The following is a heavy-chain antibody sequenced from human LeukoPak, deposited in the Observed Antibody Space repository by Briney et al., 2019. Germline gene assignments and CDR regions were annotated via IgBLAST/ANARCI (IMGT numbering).Heavy chain of an antibody. Sequence: ASMKVSCEASGYTFTGYYMHWVRQAPGQGLEWMGWINPNSGGTNYAQKFQGRVTMTRDTSISTAYMELSRLRSDDTAVYYCARDYSSSGYLPDYWGQGTLVTVSS. CDR3: ARDYSSSGYLPDY. CDR1: GYTFTGYY. D-gene: IGHD6-13*01. CDR2: INPNSGGT. J-gene: IGHJ4*02. V-gene: IGHV1-2*02.